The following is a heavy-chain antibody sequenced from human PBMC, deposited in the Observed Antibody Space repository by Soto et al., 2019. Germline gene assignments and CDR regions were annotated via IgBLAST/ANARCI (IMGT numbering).Heavy chain of an antibody. Sequence: PWVSLRLSCAASGLHFSTYAMAWVSKATGKGLEWVSGVSASGLNTDYADPVKGRFYISRDNSKNTVSLHMNSLRAEDTAVYYCARNLGYCSGGKCYTALDYWGQGTLVTVSS. CDR2: VSASGLNT. V-gene: IGHV3-23*01. CDR3: ARNLGYCSGGKCYTALDY. CDR1: GLHFSTYA. D-gene: IGHD2-15*01. J-gene: IGHJ4*02.